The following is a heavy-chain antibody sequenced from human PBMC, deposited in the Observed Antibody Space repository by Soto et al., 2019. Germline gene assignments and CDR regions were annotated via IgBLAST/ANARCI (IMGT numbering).Heavy chain of an antibody. V-gene: IGHV3-15*01. Sequence: PGGSLRLSCAASGCTFSDAWMSWVRQAPGKGFDWVGRIKSKSDGGTTEYAAPVRGRFTISRDESKHTLYLQMNSLKTEDTAVYYCTTDLWRIAVVVGSTGYFNPWGQGTPVTVSS. CDR3: TTDLWRIAVVVGSTGYFNP. D-gene: IGHD2-15*01. J-gene: IGHJ5*02. CDR2: IKSKSDGGTT. CDR1: GCTFSDAW.